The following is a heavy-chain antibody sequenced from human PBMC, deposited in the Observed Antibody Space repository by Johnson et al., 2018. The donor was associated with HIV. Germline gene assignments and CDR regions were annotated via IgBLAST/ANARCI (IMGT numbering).Heavy chain of an antibody. J-gene: IGHJ3*02. CDR1: GFTFSSYG. V-gene: IGHV3-30*03. Sequence: QVQLVESGGGVVQPGRSLRLSCAASGFTFSSYGMHWVRQAPGTGLEWVAVISYDGNNKYYADSVKGRFTISRDNSKNTLYLQMNSLRAEDTAVYYCARIGGSYLVLWAFDIWGQGTMVTVSS. D-gene: IGHD1-26*01. CDR3: ARIGGSYLVLWAFDI. CDR2: ISYDGNNK.